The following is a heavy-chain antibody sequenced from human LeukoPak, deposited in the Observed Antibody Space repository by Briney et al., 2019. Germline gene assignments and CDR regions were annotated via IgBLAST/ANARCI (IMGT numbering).Heavy chain of an antibody. V-gene: IGHV4-34*01. Sequence: SETLSLTCAVYGGSFSGYYWSWIRQPPGKGLEWIGEINHSGSTNYNPSLKSRVTISVDTSKNQFSLKLSSVTAADTAVYYCASLGNRPTVVTSTTGYYGMDVWGQGTTVTVSS. CDR3: ASLGNRPTVVTSTTGYYGMDV. J-gene: IGHJ6*02. CDR1: GGSFSGYY. CDR2: INHSGST. D-gene: IGHD4-23*01.